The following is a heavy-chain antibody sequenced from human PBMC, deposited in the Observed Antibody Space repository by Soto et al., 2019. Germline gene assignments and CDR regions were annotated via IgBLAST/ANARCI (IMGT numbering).Heavy chain of an antibody. CDR2: ISAYNGKT. D-gene: IGHD6-19*01. V-gene: IGHV1-18*01. CDR3: ARDRLIAVTGRLHY. J-gene: IGHJ4*02. CDR1: GYPFTSYG. Sequence: QVKLVQSGAEVKKPGASVKVSCKTSGYPFTSYGINWVRQAPGQGPEWMGCISAYNGKTSYTQKFQGRVTMTTDTSTSTAYMELRSLRSADTAVYYCARDRLIAVTGRLHYWGQGTLVTVSS.